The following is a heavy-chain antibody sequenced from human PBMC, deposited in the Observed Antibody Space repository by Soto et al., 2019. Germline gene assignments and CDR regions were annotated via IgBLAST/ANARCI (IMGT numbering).Heavy chain of an antibody. CDR1: CGSISSYY. V-gene: IGHV4-59*01. CDR3: ARANNYYDSSGYYYVFAFDI. Sequence: QVQLQESGPGLVKPSETLSLTCTVSCGSISSYYWSWIRQPPGKGLEWIGYIYYSGSTNYNPSLKSRVTIEVDTSKNQFSLKLSSVTAADTAVYYCARANNYYDSSGYYYVFAFDIWGQGTMVTVSS. CDR2: IYYSGST. D-gene: IGHD3-22*01. J-gene: IGHJ3*02.